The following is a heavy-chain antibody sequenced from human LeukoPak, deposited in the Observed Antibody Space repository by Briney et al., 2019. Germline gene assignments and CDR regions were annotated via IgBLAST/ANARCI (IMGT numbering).Heavy chain of an antibody. D-gene: IGHD1-1*01. CDR2: IYYSGST. CDR1: GGSISSYY. V-gene: IGHV4-59*01. J-gene: IGHJ4*02. Sequence: PSETLSLTCTVSGGSISSYYWSWIRQPPGKGLEWIGYIYYSGSTNYNPSLKSRVTISVDTSKNQFSLKLSPVTAADTAVYYCAREGGNWNAPGYYFDYWGQGTLVTVSS. CDR3: AREGGNWNAPGYYFDY.